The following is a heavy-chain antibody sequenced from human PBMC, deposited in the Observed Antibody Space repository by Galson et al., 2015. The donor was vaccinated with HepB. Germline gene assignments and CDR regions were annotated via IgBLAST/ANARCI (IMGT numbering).Heavy chain of an antibody. CDR2: ISSSGSTI. CDR1: GFTFSDYY. V-gene: IGHV3-11*01. D-gene: IGHD2-2*01. CDR3: AREDCSSTSCYRMLDP. J-gene: IGHJ5*02. Sequence: SLRLSCAASGFTFSDYYMSWIRQAPGKGLEWVSYISSSGSTIYYADSVKGRFTISRDNAKNSLYLQMNSLRAEDTAVYYCAREDCSSTSCYRMLDPWGQGTLVTVSS.